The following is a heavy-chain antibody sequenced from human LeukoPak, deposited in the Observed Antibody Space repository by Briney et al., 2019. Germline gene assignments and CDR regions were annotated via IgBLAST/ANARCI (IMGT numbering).Heavy chain of an antibody. CDR1: GFTFSNYW. D-gene: IGHD4-17*01. J-gene: IGHJ4*02. CDR2: INSDGSST. Sequence: PGGSLRLSCAASGFTFSNYWMRWVRQAPGKGLVWVSRINSDGSSTTSADSVKGRFTISRDNAKNTLYLQMNSLRAEGTAVYYCAKGGATVIDYWGQGTLVTVSS. V-gene: IGHV3-74*01. CDR3: AKGGATVIDY.